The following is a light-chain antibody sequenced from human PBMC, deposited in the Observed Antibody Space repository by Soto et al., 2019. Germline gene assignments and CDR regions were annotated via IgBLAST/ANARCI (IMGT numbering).Light chain of an antibody. Sequence: DIQMTQFPSTLSASVGDRVTITCRASQSISSWLAWYQQKPGKAPKLLIYKASSLESGVPSRFSGSGSGTEFTLTISSLQPDDFATYYCQQYNSNSPLTFGQGTRLEIK. CDR2: KAS. J-gene: IGKJ5*01. CDR1: QSISSW. CDR3: QQYNSNSPLT. V-gene: IGKV1-5*03.